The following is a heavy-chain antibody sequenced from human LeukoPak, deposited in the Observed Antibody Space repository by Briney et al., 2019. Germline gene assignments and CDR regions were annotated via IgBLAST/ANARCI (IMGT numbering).Heavy chain of an antibody. V-gene: IGHV4-34*01. CDR1: GGSFSGYY. D-gene: IGHD6-19*01. CDR2: ISHSGRI. J-gene: IGHJ5*02. CDR3: ARGPHGYTSGWHT. Sequence: KPSETLSLTCDVYGGSFSGYYWSWIRQPPGKGLEWIGEISHSGRINYNPSLKSRVSISVDMSKNQFSLKLRSVTAADTAVYYCARGPHGYTSGWHTWGQGTLVTVSS.